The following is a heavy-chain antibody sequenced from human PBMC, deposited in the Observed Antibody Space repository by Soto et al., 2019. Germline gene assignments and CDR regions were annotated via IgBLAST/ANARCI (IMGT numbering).Heavy chain of an antibody. CDR1: GFTFSSYA. V-gene: IGHV3-30-3*01. CDR2: ISYDGSNK. CDR3: AREDEGYSYGFDYGMDV. Sequence: GGSLRLSCAASGFTFSSYAMHWVRQAPGKGLEWVAVISYDGSNKYYADSVKGRFTISRDNSKNTLYLQMNSLRAEDTDVYYCAREDEGYSYGFDYGMDVWGQGTTVTVSS. D-gene: IGHD5-18*01. J-gene: IGHJ6*02.